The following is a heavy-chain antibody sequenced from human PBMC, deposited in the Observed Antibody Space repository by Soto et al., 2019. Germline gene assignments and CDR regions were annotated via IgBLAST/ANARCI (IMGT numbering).Heavy chain of an antibody. J-gene: IGHJ4*02. CDR2: IYYRGST. Sequence: LQTVSLTCAVEGGCISSSERSWIRLLPGKSLECSGYIYYRGSTNYTPSRKSRVTISVDTSNTPFPLKLSSVTAADTAVYYCATATFIRKGYYDATDYYSFDYWGQGTLLTVSA. CDR3: ATATFIRKGYYDATDYYSFDY. V-gene: IGHV4-59*01. CDR1: GGCISSSE. D-gene: IGHD3-22*01.